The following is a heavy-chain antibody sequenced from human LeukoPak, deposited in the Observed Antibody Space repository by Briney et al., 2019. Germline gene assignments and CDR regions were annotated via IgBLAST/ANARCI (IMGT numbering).Heavy chain of an antibody. CDR3: ARDRPDSGGWYGGFDY. CDR2: INPSGGST. D-gene: IGHD6-19*01. J-gene: IGHJ4*02. Sequence: ASVKVSCKASGYTFTSYYMHWVRQAPGQGLEWMGVINPSGGSTTYAQKFQGRVTMTRDTSQSTVYMELSSLRSEDTAVYYCARDRPDSGGWYGGFDYWGQGPRDTVSS. V-gene: IGHV1-46*01. CDR1: GYTFTSYY.